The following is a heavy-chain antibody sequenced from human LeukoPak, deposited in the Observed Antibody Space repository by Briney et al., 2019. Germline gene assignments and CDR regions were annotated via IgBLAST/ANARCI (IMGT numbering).Heavy chain of an antibody. CDR3: ASGTPRYCSSTSCYVGNYYYYGMDV. CDR2: ISAYNGNT. V-gene: IGHV1-18*01. D-gene: IGHD2-2*01. CDR1: GYTFTSSG. J-gene: IGHJ6*02. Sequence: ASVTVSCKASGYTFTSSGISWVRQAPGQGLEWMGWISAYNGNTNYAQKLQGRVTMTTDTSTSTAYMELRSLRSDDTAVYYCASGTPRYCSSTSCYVGNYYYYGMDVWGQGTTVTVSS.